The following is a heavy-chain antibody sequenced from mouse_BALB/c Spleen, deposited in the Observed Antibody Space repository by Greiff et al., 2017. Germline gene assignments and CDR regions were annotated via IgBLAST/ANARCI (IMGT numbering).Heavy chain of an antibody. Sequence: QVQLKQSGAELVRPGVSVKISCKGSGYTFTDYAMHWVKQSHAKSLEWIGVISTYYGDASYNQKFKGKATMTVDKSSSTAYMELARLTSEDSAIYYCARRGNSHYFDYWGQGTTLTVSS. J-gene: IGHJ2*01. CDR3: ARRGNSHYFDY. D-gene: IGHD2-1*01. CDR1: GYTFTDYA. V-gene: IGHV1S137*01. CDR2: ISTYYGDA.